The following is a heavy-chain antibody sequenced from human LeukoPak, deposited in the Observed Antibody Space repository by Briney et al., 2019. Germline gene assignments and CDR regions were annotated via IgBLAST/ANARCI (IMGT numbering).Heavy chain of an antibody. CDR1: GFTFSDYS. J-gene: IGHJ6*02. Sequence: GGSLRLSCAVSGFTFSDYSMNWVRQAPGKGLEWVSSISSSSSYIYYADSVKGRFTISRDNAKNSLYLQMNSLRAEDTAVYYCARGGIYYYGSGSYYTPPRPDYYYGMDVWGQGTTVTVSS. CDR2: ISSSSSYI. CDR3: ARGGIYYYGSGSYYTPPRPDYYYGMDV. V-gene: IGHV3-21*01. D-gene: IGHD3-10*01.